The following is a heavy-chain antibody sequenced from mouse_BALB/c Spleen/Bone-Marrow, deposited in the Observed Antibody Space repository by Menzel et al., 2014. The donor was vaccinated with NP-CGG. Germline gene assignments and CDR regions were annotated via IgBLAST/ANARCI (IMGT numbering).Heavy chain of an antibody. CDR2: IDPETGGT. CDR3: TRGGNFITTAVVDFDY. J-gene: IGHJ2*01. Sequence: VQLQQSGAELVRPGASVTLSCKASGYTFTDYEMHWVKQTPVHGLEWIGAIDPETGGTAYNQKFKGKATLTADKSSSTAYMELRSLTSEDSAVYYCTRGGNFITTAVVDFDYWGQGTTLTVSS. D-gene: IGHD1-1*01. V-gene: IGHV1-15*01. CDR1: GYTFTDYE.